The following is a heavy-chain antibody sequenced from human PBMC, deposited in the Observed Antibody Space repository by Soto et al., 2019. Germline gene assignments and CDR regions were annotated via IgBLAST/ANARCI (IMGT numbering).Heavy chain of an antibody. V-gene: IGHV1-8*01. D-gene: IGHD3-16*01. Sequence: QVQLVQSGAEVKKPGASVKVSCKASGYTFTSNDINWVRQATGQGLEWMGWMNPNSGNTGNAQKLQGRVTMTRNTSISTAYMELSSLRSDDTAVYFWAREGVRGMEVCGQGTTVTGSS. CDR3: AREGVRGMEV. J-gene: IGHJ6*02. CDR1: GYTFTSND. CDR2: MNPNSGNT.